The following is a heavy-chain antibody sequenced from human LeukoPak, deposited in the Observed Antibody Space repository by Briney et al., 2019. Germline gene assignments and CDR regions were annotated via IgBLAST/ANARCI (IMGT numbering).Heavy chain of an antibody. CDR2: ISGSGGST. V-gene: IGHV3-23*01. J-gene: IGHJ4*02. D-gene: IGHD6-13*01. CDR3: AKEVGVAAWEDY. Sequence: QSGGSLRLSCAVSGFTFNSYARRWVRQAPGKGLEWVSTISGSGGSTYYADSVKGRFTISRDNSKNTLYLQMNSLRAEDTAVYYCAKEVGVAAWEDYWGQGTLVTVSS. CDR1: GFTFNSYA.